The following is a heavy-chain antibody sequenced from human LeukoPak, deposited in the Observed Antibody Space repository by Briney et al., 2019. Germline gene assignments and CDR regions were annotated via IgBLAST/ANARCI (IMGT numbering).Heavy chain of an antibody. J-gene: IGHJ5*02. V-gene: IGHV4-39*02. Sequence: SETLSLTCTVSGGSISSSSYYWGWIRQPPGKGLEWIGSIYYSGSTYYNPSLKSRVTISVDTSKNQFSLKLSSVTAADTAVYYCARESGYCSSTSCYFHGWFDPWGQGTLVTVSS. CDR3: ARESGYCSSTSCYFHGWFDP. CDR1: GGSISSSSYY. CDR2: IYYSGST. D-gene: IGHD2-2*01.